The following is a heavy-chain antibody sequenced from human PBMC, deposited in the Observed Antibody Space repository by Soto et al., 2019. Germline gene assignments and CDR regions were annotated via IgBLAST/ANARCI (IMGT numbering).Heavy chain of an antibody. D-gene: IGHD4-17*01. CDR2: IRQDGGEK. V-gene: IGHV3-7*03. CDR3: ARAPAYGPHLDY. Sequence: WGSLPVSCRSSVYTFSNYYIIWVRQAPGNGLEWVANIRQDGGEKYYVDSVKGRFTISRDNTQNSMYLQMNSLRAEDTAVYYCARAPAYGPHLDYWGQGILVTVSS. CDR1: VYTFSNYY. J-gene: IGHJ4*02.